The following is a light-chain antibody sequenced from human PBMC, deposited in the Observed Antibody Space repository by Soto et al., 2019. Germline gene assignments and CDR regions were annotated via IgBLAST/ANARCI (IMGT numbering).Light chain of an antibody. Sequence: QSVLTQSPSASGTPGQRVTISCSGSNSNIGGNTVNWYQQLPGTAPKLLIYSNNQRPSGVPDRVSGSKSGTSASLAISGLQSEDEADYYCAAWEDSLNGVVFGGGTKLTVL. CDR2: SNN. CDR1: NSNIGGNT. J-gene: IGLJ2*01. V-gene: IGLV1-44*01. CDR3: AAWEDSLNGVV.